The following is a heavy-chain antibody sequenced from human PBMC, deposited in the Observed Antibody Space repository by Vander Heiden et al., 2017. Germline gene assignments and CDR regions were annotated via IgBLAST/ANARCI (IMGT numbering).Heavy chain of an antibody. CDR3: ARADYGSGIDS. J-gene: IGHJ4*02. D-gene: IGHD3-10*01. CDR2: IHYTGST. V-gene: IGHV4-59*01. Sequence: QVQLQESGPGLLQPSETLSLTCTVSGGSISSYYGSWIRQPPGKRRGVIGYIHYTGSTNYSPSLKSRVTISEDTSKIQFSLKLNSVAAADTAVYFCARADYGSGIDSWGQGTLVTVSS. CDR1: GGSISSYY.